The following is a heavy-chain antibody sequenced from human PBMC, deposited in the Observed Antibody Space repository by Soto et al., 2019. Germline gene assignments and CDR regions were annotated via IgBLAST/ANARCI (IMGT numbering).Heavy chain of an antibody. D-gene: IGHD3-9*01. V-gene: IGHV1-69*02. CDR1: GGTFSSYT. Sequence: SVKVSCKASGGTFSSYTISWVRQAPGQGLEWMGRIIPILGIANYAQKFQGRVTITADKSTSTAYMELSSLRSEDTAVYYCASMRYFNWFSYPYDYWGQGTLVTVSS. CDR3: ASMRYFNWFSYPYDY. J-gene: IGHJ4*02. CDR2: IIPILGIA.